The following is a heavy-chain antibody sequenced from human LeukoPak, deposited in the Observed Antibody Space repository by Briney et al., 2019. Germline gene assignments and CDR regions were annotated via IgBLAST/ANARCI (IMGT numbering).Heavy chain of an antibody. CDR3: AKRTSYSGSYPHFDY. CDR2: VSDSGGST. D-gene: IGHD1-26*01. V-gene: IGHV3-23*01. J-gene: IGHJ4*02. CDR1: GFTFSSYW. Sequence: GGSLRLSCAASGFTFSSYWMNWARQAPGKGLEWVSAVSDSGGSTFYTDSVKGRFTISRDNSKSTLYLQMSSLRAEDTAIYYCAKRTSYSGSYPHFDYWGQGTLVTVSS.